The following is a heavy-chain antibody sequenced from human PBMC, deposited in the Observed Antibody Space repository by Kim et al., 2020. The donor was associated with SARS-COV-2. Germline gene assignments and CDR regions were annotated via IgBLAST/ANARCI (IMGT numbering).Heavy chain of an antibody. D-gene: IGHD2-2*01. Sequence: GGSLRLSCAASGFTFSGSAIHWVRQASGKGLEWVGRIKDKPSSYETAYAASVKGRSTISRDDSKNTAYLQMDSLKTEDTAVYYCTRLDCSSTTCQYHFDYWGQGALVTVSS. CDR1: GFTFSGSA. J-gene: IGHJ4*02. CDR2: IKDKPSSYET. CDR3: TRLDCSSTTCQYHFDY. V-gene: IGHV3-73*01.